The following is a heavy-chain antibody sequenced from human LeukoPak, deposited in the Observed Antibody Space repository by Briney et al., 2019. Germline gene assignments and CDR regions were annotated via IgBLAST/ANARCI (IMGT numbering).Heavy chain of an antibody. CDR3: ARVYASSLSSSWYYFDY. J-gene: IGHJ4*02. Sequence: ASVKVSCKASGYTFTSYYMHLVRQAPGQGLEWMGIINPSGGSTSYAQKFQGRVTMTRDTSTSTVYMELSSLRSEDTAVYYCARVYASSLSSSWYYFDYWGQGTLVTVSS. D-gene: IGHD6-13*01. CDR1: GYTFTSYY. CDR2: INPSGGST. V-gene: IGHV1-46*01.